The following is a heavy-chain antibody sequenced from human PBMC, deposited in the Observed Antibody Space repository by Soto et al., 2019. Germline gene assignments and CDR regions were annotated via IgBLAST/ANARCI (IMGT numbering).Heavy chain of an antibody. J-gene: IGHJ2*01. CDR2: TRDKANSYTT. CDR3: TRVSNWYFDL. Sequence: EVQLVESGGGLVQPGGSLRLSCAASGFTLSDHHMDWVRQAPGKGLEWVGRTRDKANSYTTEYAASVKGRFTISRDESRNSLYLQMNSLKTEDTAVYYCTRVSNWYFDLWGRGTLVTVSS. CDR1: GFTLSDHH. V-gene: IGHV3-72*01.